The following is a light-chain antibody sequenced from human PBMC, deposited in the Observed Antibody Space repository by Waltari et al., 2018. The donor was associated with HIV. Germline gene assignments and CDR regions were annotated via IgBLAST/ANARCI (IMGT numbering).Light chain of an antibody. CDR1: SSDVGGYNY. CDR3: SSYTSSSTWV. J-gene: IGLJ3*02. V-gene: IGLV2-14*03. Sequence: QSALTQPASVSGSPGQSITISCTGTSSDVGGYNYVSWYQQPPGKAPNLMIYDVNNRPSGVANRFAGSKSGNTASLTIAGLQLDDEADYYCSSYTSSSTWVFGGGTKLTVL. CDR2: DVN.